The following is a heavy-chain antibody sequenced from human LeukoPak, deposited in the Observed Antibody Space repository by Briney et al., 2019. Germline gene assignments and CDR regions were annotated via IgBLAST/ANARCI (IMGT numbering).Heavy chain of an antibody. J-gene: IGHJ4*02. Sequence: PSETLSLTCTVSGGSINGYSWTWIRQPPGKGLECIGYFYYSGSTSYNPSLKSRVTISVDTSKNQFSLKLSSVTAADTAVYYCARAGGVKTAALDLDYWGQGTLVTVSS. V-gene: IGHV4-59*01. CDR2: FYYSGST. CDR3: ARAGGVKTAALDLDY. D-gene: IGHD6-25*01. CDR1: GGSINGYS.